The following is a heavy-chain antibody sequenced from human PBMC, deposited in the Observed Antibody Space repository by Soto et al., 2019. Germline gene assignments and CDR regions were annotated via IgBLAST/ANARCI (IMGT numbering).Heavy chain of an antibody. D-gene: IGHD1-26*01. CDR3: AYKFYRGSFQYFNT. V-gene: IGHV1-46*01. J-gene: IGHJ5*01. Sequence: ASVKVSCKASGHTFTGNYMHWVRQAPGQGLEWMGIINPDGDVTTYAHKFRGRVTLTREMSTSTSYMELRSLTSEDTAVYYCAYKFYRGSFQYFNTCVHGTLVTVSS. CDR1: GHTFTGNY. CDR2: INPDGDVT.